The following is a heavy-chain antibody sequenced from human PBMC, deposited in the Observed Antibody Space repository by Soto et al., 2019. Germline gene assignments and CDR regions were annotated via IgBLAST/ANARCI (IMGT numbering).Heavy chain of an antibody. CDR3: ARGRSDFWGVDYYGMDV. CDR1: GYTFTSYD. Sequence: ASVKVSCKASGYTFTSYDINWVRQATGQGLEWMGWMNPDSGNTGYAQKFQGRVTMTRNTSISTAYMELSSLRSEDTAVYYCARGRSDFWGVDYYGMDVWGQGTTVTVSS. CDR2: MNPDSGNT. V-gene: IGHV1-8*01. J-gene: IGHJ6*02. D-gene: IGHD3-3*01.